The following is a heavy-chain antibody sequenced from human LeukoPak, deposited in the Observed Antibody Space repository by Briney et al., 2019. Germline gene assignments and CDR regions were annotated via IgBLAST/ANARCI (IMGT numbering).Heavy chain of an antibody. CDR1: GYTLTELS. D-gene: IGHD6-13*01. J-gene: IGHJ4*02. CDR2: FDPEDGET. V-gene: IGHV1-24*01. CDR3: ATRGMVSSSWYLSNDY. Sequence: ASVKVSCKVSGYTLTELSMHWVRQAPGKGLEWMGGFDPEDGETIYAQKFQGRVTMTEDTSTDTAYMELSSLRSEDTAVYYCATRGMVSSSWYLSNDYWGQGTLVTVSS.